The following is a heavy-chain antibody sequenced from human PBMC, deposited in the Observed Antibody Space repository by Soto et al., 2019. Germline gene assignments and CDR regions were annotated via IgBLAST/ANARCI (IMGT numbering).Heavy chain of an antibody. CDR2: ISATGST. V-gene: IGHV4-61*01. CDR3: ARDIRGYSRAFDY. D-gene: IGHD5-18*01. CDR1: GDSVGSASYY. Sequence: QVQLHESGPGLLKPSETLSLTCTVSGDSVGSASYYWTWIRQPPGEGLEWIGYISATGSTNYNPSLKSRLTISVDTSKNQFSLRLCSVTVADTAVYYCARDIRGYSRAFDYWGQETLVTVSP. J-gene: IGHJ4*02.